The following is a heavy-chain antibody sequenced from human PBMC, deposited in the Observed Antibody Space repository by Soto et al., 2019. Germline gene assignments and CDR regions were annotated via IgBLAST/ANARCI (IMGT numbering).Heavy chain of an antibody. CDR2: ISSSSSYI. J-gene: IGHJ6*02. Sequence: PGGSLRLSCAASGFTFSSYSMNWVRQAPGKGLEWVSSISSSSSYIYYADSVKGRFTISRDNSKNTLYLQMNSLRAEDTAVYYCANTGYKGFNYGDYVLPWLNYYYGMDVWGQGTTVTVSS. D-gene: IGHD4-17*01. CDR1: GFTFSSYS. V-gene: IGHV3-21*01. CDR3: ANTGYKGFNYGDYVLPWLNYYYGMDV.